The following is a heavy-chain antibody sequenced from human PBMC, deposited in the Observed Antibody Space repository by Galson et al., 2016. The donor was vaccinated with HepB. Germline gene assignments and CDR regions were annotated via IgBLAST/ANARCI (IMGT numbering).Heavy chain of an antibody. CDR3: ARGRATQVRGLVGYYFDY. J-gene: IGHJ4*02. D-gene: IGHD3-10*01. V-gene: IGHV3-7*01. CDR1: GFMFHTYW. CDR2: IKQDGSET. Sequence: LRLSCAASGFMFHTYWVSWVRQAPGKGLEWVGNIKQDGSETYYGDSVRGRFTISRDNAGNSLSLQLNNLRGEDTATYYCARGRATQVRGLVGYYFDYWGRGTLVTVYS.